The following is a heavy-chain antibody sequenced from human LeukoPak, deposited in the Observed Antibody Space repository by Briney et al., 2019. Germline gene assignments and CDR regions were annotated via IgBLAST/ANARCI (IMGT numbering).Heavy chain of an antibody. CDR3: ARDQGGFDC. D-gene: IGHD1-26*01. Sequence: SHTLSLPCDICGDRVSTNIAAGTWISQSRSGGLEWLGRTYYRSRWQNDYAPSVKSRITINPDTSRNQFSLQPHSVTPEDTAVYYCARDQGGFDCWGQGTLVTVSS. CDR2: TYYRSRWQN. CDR1: GDRVSTNIAA. J-gene: IGHJ4*01. V-gene: IGHV6-1*01.